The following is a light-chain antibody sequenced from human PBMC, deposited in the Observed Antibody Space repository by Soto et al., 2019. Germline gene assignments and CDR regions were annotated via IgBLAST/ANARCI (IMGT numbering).Light chain of an antibody. CDR1: QSLLHSNGYNY. CDR3: MQALQTPLT. Sequence: DIVMTQSPLSLSVTPGEPASISCRSSQSLLHSNGYNYMDWYMQKPGQSPQLLIYMGSNRASGVPDMFSGSASGTDFTLKIRRVEAEDVGIYYCMQALQTPLTFGGGTKVEIK. J-gene: IGKJ4*01. V-gene: IGKV2-28*01. CDR2: MGS.